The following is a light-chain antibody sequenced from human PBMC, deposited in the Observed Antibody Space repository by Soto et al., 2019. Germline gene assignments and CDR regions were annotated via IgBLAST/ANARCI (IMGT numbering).Light chain of an antibody. CDR2: DAS. J-gene: IGKJ1*01. CDR1: QSVSSY. CDR3: QQYNNWPPWT. V-gene: IGKV3-11*01. Sequence: EIVLTQSPATLSLSPGERATLSCRASQSVSSYLAWYQQKPGQAPRLLIYDASNRATGIPARLSGSGSGTDFTLTISSLEPEDFAVYYCQQYNNWPPWTFGQGTKVEIK.